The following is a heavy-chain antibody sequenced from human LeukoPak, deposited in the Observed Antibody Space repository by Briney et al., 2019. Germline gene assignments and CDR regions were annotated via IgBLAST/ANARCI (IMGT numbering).Heavy chain of an antibody. V-gene: IGHV3-23*01. Sequence: GGSLRLSCAASGFTFSTYAMTRVRQAPGKGLEWVSGISGSGGSTYNADSVKGRFTISRDNSKNTLYLQMNSLRAEDTAVYYCAISRNYYDSSGYLGGDYWGQGTLVTVSS. D-gene: IGHD3-22*01. CDR2: ISGSGGST. CDR3: AISRNYYDSSGYLGGDY. CDR1: GFTFSTYA. J-gene: IGHJ4*02.